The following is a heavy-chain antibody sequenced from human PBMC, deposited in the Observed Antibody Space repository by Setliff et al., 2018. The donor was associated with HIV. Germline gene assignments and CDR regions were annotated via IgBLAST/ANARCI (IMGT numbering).Heavy chain of an antibody. Sequence: GESLRLSCAASGFTFSTYWMSWVRQAPGKGLEWVANIKQDGSEKNYMDSVKGRFTISRDNAKNSLYLQMNSLRAEDTAVYYCARDAAAPAAIEGAFDIWGQGTMVTVS. V-gene: IGHV3-7*01. CDR3: ARDAAAPAAIEGAFDI. CDR2: IKQDGSEK. J-gene: IGHJ3*02. D-gene: IGHD2-2*02. CDR1: GFTFSTYW.